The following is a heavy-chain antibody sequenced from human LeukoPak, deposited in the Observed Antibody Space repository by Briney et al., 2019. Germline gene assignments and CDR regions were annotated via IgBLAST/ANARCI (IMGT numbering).Heavy chain of an antibody. J-gene: IGHJ3*02. V-gene: IGHV4-59*01. Sequence: SETLPLTCTVSGGSISNYYWSWIRQPPGKGLDWIGYIYYSGSTNYNPSLKSRVTISVDTSKNQFSLKLSSVTAADTAVYYCASHVLYAFDIWGLGTMVTVSS. CDR2: IYYSGST. CDR1: GGSISNYY. D-gene: IGHD3-16*01. CDR3: ASHVLYAFDI.